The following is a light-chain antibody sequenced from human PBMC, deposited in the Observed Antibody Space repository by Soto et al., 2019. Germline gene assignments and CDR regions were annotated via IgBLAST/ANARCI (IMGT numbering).Light chain of an antibody. Sequence: DIQMTQSPSSLSASVGDRVTITCRANQSISSYLNWYQQKPGKPPNLLIHTASTLPSGVPSRFRGSGSGTEFTLTISSLRPEDFETYYCQQRNSYPITFGQGTRLEIK. CDR1: QSISSY. CDR3: QQRNSYPIT. CDR2: TAS. J-gene: IGKJ5*01. V-gene: IGKV1-9*01.